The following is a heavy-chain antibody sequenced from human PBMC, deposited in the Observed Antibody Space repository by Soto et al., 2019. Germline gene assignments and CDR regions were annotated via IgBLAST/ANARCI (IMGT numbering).Heavy chain of an antibody. CDR1: GFTFSTYW. CDR3: VSRDMTTIWHYFDD. J-gene: IGHJ4*02. CDR2: IKQDGSER. D-gene: IGHD4-4*01. V-gene: IGHV3-7*05. Sequence: GGSLRLSCVASGFTFSTYWMSWVRQAPGKGLEWVASIKQDGSERYYMDSVKGQFTISRDNAKNSLYLQMNSLRADDTAVYYCVSRDMTTIWHYFDDWGQGTLVTVSS.